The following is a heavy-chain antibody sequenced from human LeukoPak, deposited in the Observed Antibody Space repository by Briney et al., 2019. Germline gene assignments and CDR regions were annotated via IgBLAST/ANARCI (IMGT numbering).Heavy chain of an antibody. J-gene: IGHJ4*02. CDR3: AKDGGRLGHFDY. V-gene: IGHV3-23*01. CDR1: GFTFNSYA. Sequence: GGSLRLSCAASGFTFNSYAMSWVRQAPGKGLEWVSAISGSGGSTYYADSVKGRFTISRDNSKNTLYLQMNSLRAEDTAVYYCAKDGGRLGHFDYWGQGTLVTVSS. D-gene: IGHD3-16*01. CDR2: ISGSGGST.